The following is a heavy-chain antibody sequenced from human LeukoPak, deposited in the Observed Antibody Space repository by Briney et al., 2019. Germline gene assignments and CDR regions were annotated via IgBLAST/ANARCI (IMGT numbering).Heavy chain of an antibody. CDR3: ARDVAAKGDAFDI. D-gene: IGHD6-13*01. Sequence: PSETLSLTCTVSGGSISSSSYYWGWIRQPSGKGLEWIGSIYYSGSTYYNPSLKSRVTISVDTSKNQFSLKLSSVTAADTAVYYCARDVAAKGDAFDIWGQGTMVTVSS. CDR2: IYYSGST. J-gene: IGHJ3*02. CDR1: GGSISSSSYY. V-gene: IGHV4-39*07.